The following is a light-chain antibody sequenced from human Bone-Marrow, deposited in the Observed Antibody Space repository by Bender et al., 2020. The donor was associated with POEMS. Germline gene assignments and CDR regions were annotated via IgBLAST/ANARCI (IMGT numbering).Light chain of an antibody. CDR2: EGN. V-gene: IGLV2-14*02. Sequence: QSALTQPASVSGSPGQSITISCTGINSDVGSYNPVSWYQHHPGKAPKLLIYEGNKRPSGVSDRFFGFKSGNTASLTVSGLQPDDEADYYCSSYAGSNKGVFGGGTKVTVL. J-gene: IGLJ3*02. CDR1: NSDVGSYNP. CDR3: SSYAGSNKGV.